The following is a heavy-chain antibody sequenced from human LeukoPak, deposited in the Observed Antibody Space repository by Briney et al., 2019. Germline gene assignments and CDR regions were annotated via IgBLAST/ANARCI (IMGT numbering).Heavy chain of an antibody. V-gene: IGHV3-23*01. CDR3: AKDWGDHDYVAFDI. D-gene: IGHD4-17*01. CDR1: GFTFSSYA. CDR2: ISGSGGST. Sequence: GGSLRLSCAASGFTFSSYAMSWVRQAPGKGLECVSAISGSGGSTYYADSVKGRFTISRDNPKNTLYLQMNSLRAEDTAVYYCAKDWGDHDYVAFDIWGQGTMVTVSS. J-gene: IGHJ3*02.